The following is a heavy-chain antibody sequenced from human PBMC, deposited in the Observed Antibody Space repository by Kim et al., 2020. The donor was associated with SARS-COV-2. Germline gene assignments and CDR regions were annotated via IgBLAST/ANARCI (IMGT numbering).Heavy chain of an antibody. D-gene: IGHD5-18*01. CDR2: ISVSGGIT. Sequence: GGSLRLSCAASGFTFSSYVMSWVRQAPGKGLEWVSTISVSGGITYYADSVKGRFTISRDNSKNTLYLQMNSLRAEDTAVYYCAKPRGRTANWYFDLWGRGTLVTVSS. V-gene: IGHV3-23*01. CDR3: AKPRGRTANWYFDL. CDR1: GFTFSSYV. J-gene: IGHJ2*01.